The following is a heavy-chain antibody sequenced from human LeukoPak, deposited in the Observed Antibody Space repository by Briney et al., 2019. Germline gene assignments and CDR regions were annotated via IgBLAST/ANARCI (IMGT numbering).Heavy chain of an antibody. Sequence: GGSLRLSCAASGFTFSSYAMSWVRQAPGKGLEWVSAISGSGGSTYYADSVKGRFTISRDNSKNTLYLQMNSLRAEDTAVYYCAKPGLRYFDWLLEYWGQGTLVTVSS. V-gene: IGHV3-23*01. CDR1: GFTFSSYA. D-gene: IGHD3-9*01. CDR2: ISGSGGST. J-gene: IGHJ4*02. CDR3: AKPGLRYFDWLLEY.